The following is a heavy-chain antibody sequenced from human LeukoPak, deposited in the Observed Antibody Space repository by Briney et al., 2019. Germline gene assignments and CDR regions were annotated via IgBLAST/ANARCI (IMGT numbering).Heavy chain of an antibody. D-gene: IGHD5-12*01. CDR1: GFTFSSYA. J-gene: IGHJ5*02. CDR2: ISGSGGST. CDR3: AKDRGSGYALGYNWFDP. V-gene: IGHV3-23*01. Sequence: GGSLRLSCAASGFTFSSYAMSWVRQAPGKGLEWVSAISGSGGSTYYADSVKGRFTISRDNSKNTLYLQMNSLRAEDTAVYYCAKDRGSGYALGYNWFDPWGQGTLVTISS.